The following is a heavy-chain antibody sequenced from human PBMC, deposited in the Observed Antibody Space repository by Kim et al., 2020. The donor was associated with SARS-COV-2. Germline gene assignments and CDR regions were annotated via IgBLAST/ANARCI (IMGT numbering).Heavy chain of an antibody. V-gene: IGHV3-23*01. CDR3: VPQPGPGNY. Sequence: GSPHSADSVTGRFTISRDNAKNPLYLQMNSLRAEDTAVYYCVPQPGPGNYWGQGTLVTVSS. J-gene: IGHJ4*02. CDR2: GSP.